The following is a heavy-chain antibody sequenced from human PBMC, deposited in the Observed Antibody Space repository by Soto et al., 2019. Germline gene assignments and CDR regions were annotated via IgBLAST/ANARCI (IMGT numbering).Heavy chain of an antibody. D-gene: IGHD2-2*01. CDR1: GYTLTELS. J-gene: IGHJ6*03. CDR2: FDPEDGET. Sequence: QVQLVQSGAEVKKPGASVKVSCKVSGYTLTELSMHWVRQAPGKGLEWMGGFDPEDGETIYAQKFQGRVTMTEDTSTDTAYMELSILRSEDTAVYYCATGPYYCSSTSCYPNYYYYYMDVWGKGTTVTVSS. CDR3: ATGPYYCSSTSCYPNYYYYYMDV. V-gene: IGHV1-24*01.